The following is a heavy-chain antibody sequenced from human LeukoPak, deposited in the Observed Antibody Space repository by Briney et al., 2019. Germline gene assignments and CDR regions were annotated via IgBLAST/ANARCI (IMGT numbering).Heavy chain of an antibody. D-gene: IGHD3-10*01. V-gene: IGHV3-23*01. CDR3: ANGYYGNGGAFDI. J-gene: IGHJ3*02. CDR2: ISGGGGST. CDR1: GFTFTSYS. Sequence: GGSLRLSCAASGFTFTSYSMNWVRQAPGKGLEWVSTISGGGGSTYYTDSVKGRFTISRDNSKNTLYLQMNSLRAEDTAVYYCANGYYGNGGAFDIWGQGTMVTVSS.